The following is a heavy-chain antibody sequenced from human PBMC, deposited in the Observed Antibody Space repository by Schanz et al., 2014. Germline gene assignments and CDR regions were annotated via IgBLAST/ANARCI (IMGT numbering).Heavy chain of an antibody. CDR3: ARVHHYDPSGWGYFDY. CDR2: IYSGIGA. V-gene: IGHV3-66*01. J-gene: IGHJ4*02. D-gene: IGHD3-22*01. CDR1: GFTVSSNH. Sequence: EGPLAESGGGLVQPGGSLRLSCAVSGFTVSSNHMSWVRQAPGKGLEWVSVIYSGIGAYYADSVKDRFTVSRDNSKNTVYLQMNRLRAEDTAVYYCARVHHYDPSGWGYFDYWGQGALVTVSS.